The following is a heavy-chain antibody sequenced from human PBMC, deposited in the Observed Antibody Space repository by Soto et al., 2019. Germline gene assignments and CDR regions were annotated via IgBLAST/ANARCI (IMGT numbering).Heavy chain of an antibody. CDR2: ISGSGGST. Sequence: EVQLLESGGGLVQPGGSLRLSCAASGFTFSSYAMSWVRQAPGKGLEWVSAISGSGGSTYYADSVKGRFTISRDNSKNTLYLQMNSLRAEDTAVYYCAKDPSIPGYYYYGMDVWGQGTTVTVSS. V-gene: IGHV3-23*01. D-gene: IGHD2-21*01. CDR3: AKDPSIPGYYYYGMDV. J-gene: IGHJ6*02. CDR1: GFTFSSYA.